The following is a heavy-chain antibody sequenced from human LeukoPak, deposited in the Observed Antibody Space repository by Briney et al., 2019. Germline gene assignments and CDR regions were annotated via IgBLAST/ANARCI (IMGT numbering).Heavy chain of an antibody. V-gene: IGHV3-74*01. J-gene: IGHJ4*02. Sequence: GGSLRLSCAASGFTFSSYWMHWVRQAPGKGLVWVSHIHSDGRSTTYADSVKGRFTIPRDNARNTLYLQMNSLRAEDTAVYYCVRDDNGGPSGIDFWGQGTLVTVSS. CDR3: VRDDNGGPSGIDF. CDR2: IHSDGRST. CDR1: GFTFSSYW. D-gene: IGHD3-10*01.